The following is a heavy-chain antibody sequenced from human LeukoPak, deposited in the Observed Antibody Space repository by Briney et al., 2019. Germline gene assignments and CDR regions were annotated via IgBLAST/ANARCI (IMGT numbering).Heavy chain of an antibody. V-gene: IGHV4-39*01. J-gene: IGHJ4*02. CDR3: ATMVGYSNWVDY. CDR1: GGSISSSSYY. D-gene: IGHD4-11*01. CDR2: IYYSGST. Sequence: PSETLSLTCTVSGGSISSSSYYWGWIRQPPGKGLEWIGSIYYSGSTYYNPSLKSRVTISVDTSKNQFSLKLSSVTAADTAAYYCATMVGYSNWVDYWGQGTLVTVSS.